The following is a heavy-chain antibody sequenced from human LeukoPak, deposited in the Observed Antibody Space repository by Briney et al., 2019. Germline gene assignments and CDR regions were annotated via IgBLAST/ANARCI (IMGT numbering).Heavy chain of an antibody. Sequence: PGGTLRLSCAASGFTFSSYGMSWVRQAPGKGPEWVSSITSSSSYIFYADSVKGRFTVSRDDATNSVYLEMNSLRAEDTAVYYCARGGDKRLARNWFDPWGQGTVVTVSS. V-gene: IGHV3-21*01. J-gene: IGHJ5*02. CDR1: GFTFSSYG. CDR3: ARGGDKRLARNWFDP. D-gene: IGHD3-16*01. CDR2: ITSSSSYI.